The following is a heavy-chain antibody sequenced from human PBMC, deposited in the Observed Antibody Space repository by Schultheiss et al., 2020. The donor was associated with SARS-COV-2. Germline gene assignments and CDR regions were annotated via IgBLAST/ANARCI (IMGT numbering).Heavy chain of an antibody. D-gene: IGHD3-16*01. Sequence: SCAASGFTFSSYAMHWVRQAPGKGLEWVAVISYDGSNKYYADSVKGRFTISRDNSKNTLYLQMNSLRAEDTAVYYCAKAIHLGETSHLIDYWGQGTLVTVSS. V-gene: IGHV3-30-3*01. J-gene: IGHJ4*02. CDR3: AKAIHLGETSHLIDY. CDR2: ISYDGSNK. CDR1: GFTFSSYA.